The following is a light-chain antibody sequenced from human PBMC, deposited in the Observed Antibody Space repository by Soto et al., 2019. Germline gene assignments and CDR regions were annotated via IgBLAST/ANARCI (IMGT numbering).Light chain of an antibody. CDR2: AAS. V-gene: IGKV1-39*01. CDR1: QNISSH. CDR3: QQSYTTPIT. Sequence: DIQMTQSPSSLSASVGDRVIITCRASQNISSHLNWYQQKPGKDPNLLVYAASILQSGVPSRFTGSGSVTDFTLTISSLQPEDFATYFCQQSYTTPITFGQGTRL. J-gene: IGKJ5*01.